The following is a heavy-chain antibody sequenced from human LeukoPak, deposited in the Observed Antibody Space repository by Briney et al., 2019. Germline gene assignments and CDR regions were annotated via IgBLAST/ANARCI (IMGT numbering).Heavy chain of an antibody. CDR3: ARGGLYNWNYEIDY. Sequence: ASVKVSCKASGYTFTGYYMHWVRQAPGQGLEWMGWINPNSGGTNYAQKFQGRVTMTRGTSISTAYMELSRLRSDDTAVYYCARGGLYNWNYEIDYWGQGTLVTVSS. V-gene: IGHV1-2*02. CDR1: GYTFTGYY. CDR2: INPNSGGT. D-gene: IGHD1-7*01. J-gene: IGHJ4*02.